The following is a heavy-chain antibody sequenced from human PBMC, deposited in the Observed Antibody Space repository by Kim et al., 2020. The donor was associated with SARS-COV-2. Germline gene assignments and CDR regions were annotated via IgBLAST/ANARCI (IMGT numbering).Heavy chain of an antibody. CDR3: AKGHDYYGSGSYPYYFDY. Sequence: KGRFTISRDNSKNTLYLQMKSGRAEDTAVYYCAKGHDYYGSGSYPYYFDYWGQGTLVTVSS. D-gene: IGHD3-10*01. J-gene: IGHJ4*02. V-gene: IGHV3-23*01.